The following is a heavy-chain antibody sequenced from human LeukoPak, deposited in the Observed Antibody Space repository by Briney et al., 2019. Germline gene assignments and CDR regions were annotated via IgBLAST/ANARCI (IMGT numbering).Heavy chain of an antibody. V-gene: IGHV1-18*01. CDR3: ARDPVTAPDY. CDR2: ISANDGNT. J-gene: IGHJ4*02. CDR1: GYTFTSYG. Sequence: ASVKDTCKASGYTFTSYGISWVRQAPGQGLEWMGWISANDGNTDYPQKLQGRVTMTTDTSTSTAYMELRSLRSDDTAVYYCARDPVTAPDYWGQGTLVTVSS.